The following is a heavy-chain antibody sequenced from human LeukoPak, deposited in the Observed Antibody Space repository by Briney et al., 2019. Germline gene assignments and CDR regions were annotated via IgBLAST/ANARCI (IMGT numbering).Heavy chain of an antibody. CDR1: GFTFSSYW. Sequence: GGSLRLSCAASGFTFSSYWMSWVRQAPGKGLEWVANIKQDGSEKYYVDSVKGRFTISRDNAKNSLYLQMKSLRAEDTAVYYCARAGTDYDILTGHGDYWGQGTLVTVSS. V-gene: IGHV3-7*01. CDR3: ARAGTDYDILTGHGDY. D-gene: IGHD3-9*01. CDR2: IKQDGSEK. J-gene: IGHJ4*02.